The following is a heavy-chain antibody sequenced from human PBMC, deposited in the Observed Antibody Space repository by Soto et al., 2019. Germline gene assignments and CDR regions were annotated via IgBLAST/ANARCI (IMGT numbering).Heavy chain of an antibody. CDR2: IDPSDSYT. D-gene: IGHD6-13*01. J-gene: IGHJ5*02. CDR3: ARHKVRGSSSWYGGEDWFDP. Sequence: PGESLKISCKGSGYSFTSYWISWVRQMPGKGLEWMGRIDPSDSYTNYSPSFQGHVTISADKSISTAYLQWSSLKASDTAMYYCARHKVRGSSSWYGGEDWFDPWGQGTLVTVSS. CDR1: GYSFTSYW. V-gene: IGHV5-10-1*01.